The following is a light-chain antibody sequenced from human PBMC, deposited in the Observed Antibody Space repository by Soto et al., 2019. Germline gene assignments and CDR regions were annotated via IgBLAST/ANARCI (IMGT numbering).Light chain of an antibody. Sequence: EIVLTQSPATLSLSPGERATLSCMASQSVDVFLAWYQQRPGQAPRLLIYDASKRATYVPSRFSGSGSGTDFTLTISSLEPEDFAVYYCQQRSNRPLTFGGGTRVDIK. J-gene: IGKJ4*01. CDR2: DAS. CDR3: QQRSNRPLT. V-gene: IGKV3-11*01. CDR1: QSVDVF.